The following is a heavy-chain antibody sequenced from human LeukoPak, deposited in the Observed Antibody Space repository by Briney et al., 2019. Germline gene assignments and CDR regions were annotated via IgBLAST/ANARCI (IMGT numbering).Heavy chain of an antibody. D-gene: IGHD2-15*01. CDR3: ARDQTPFY. CDR1: GFSFSRYW. CDR2: IKQDGSEK. V-gene: IGHV3-7*01. J-gene: IGHJ4*02. Sequence: PGGSLRLSCAASGFSFSRYWMSWVRQAPGKGLEWVANIKQDGSEKNYVESVKGRFTISRDNAKSSMWLQMNSLRDEDTAVYYCARDQTPFYWGQGSLVTVSS.